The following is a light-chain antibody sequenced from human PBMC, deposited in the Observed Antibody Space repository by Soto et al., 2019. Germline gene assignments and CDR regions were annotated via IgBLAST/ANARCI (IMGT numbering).Light chain of an antibody. V-gene: IGKV3-20*01. CDR2: GAS. CDR3: QQYGSSRT. CDR1: QSVSSSY. Sequence: ESVLTQSPGTLSLSQGQRATLSCRASQSVSSSYLAWYQQKPGQAPRLLIYGASSRATSIPDRFSGSGSGTDFTLTISRLEPEDFAVYYCQQYGSSRTFGQGTKVDIK. J-gene: IGKJ1*01.